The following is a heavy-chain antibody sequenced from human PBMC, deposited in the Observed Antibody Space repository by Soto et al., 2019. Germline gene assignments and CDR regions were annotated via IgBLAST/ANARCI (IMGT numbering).Heavy chain of an antibody. CDR3: ARVRTAMVQPTYYFDY. D-gene: IGHD5-18*01. V-gene: IGHV1-69*06. Sequence: SVKVSCKASGGTFSSYAISWVRQAPGQGLEWMGGIIPIFGTANYAQKFQGRVTITAGKSTSTAYMKLSSLRSEDTAVYYCARVRTAMVQPTYYFDYWGQGTLVTVSS. J-gene: IGHJ4*02. CDR2: IIPIFGTA. CDR1: GGTFSSYA.